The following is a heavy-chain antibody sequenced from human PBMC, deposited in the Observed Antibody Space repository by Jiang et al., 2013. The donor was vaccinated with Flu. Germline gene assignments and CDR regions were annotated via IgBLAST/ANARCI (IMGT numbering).Heavy chain of an antibody. D-gene: IGHD3-22*01. J-gene: IGHJ4*02. V-gene: IGHV3-30*18. CDR3: AKDRDSSGHRTLDY. Sequence: SLRLSCAASGFTFSSYGMHWVRQAPGKGLEWVAVISYDGSNKYYADSVKGRFTISRDNSKNTLYLQMNSLRAEDTAVYYCAKDRDSSGHRTLDYWGQGTLVTVSS. CDR1: GFTFSSYG. CDR2: ISYDGSNK.